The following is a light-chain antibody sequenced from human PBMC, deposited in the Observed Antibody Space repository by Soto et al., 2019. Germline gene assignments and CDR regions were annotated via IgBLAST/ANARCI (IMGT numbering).Light chain of an antibody. CDR2: DAS. Sequence: DIQLTQSPSFLSASVGDRVTITCRASQGISTYLAWYQQKPGKAPELLIYDASTLQSGVPSRFSGSGSGTEFTLTISSLQPEDFASYYCQRLNNYPLTFGGGTKVDIK. CDR1: QGISTY. CDR3: QRLNNYPLT. J-gene: IGKJ4*01. V-gene: IGKV1-9*01.